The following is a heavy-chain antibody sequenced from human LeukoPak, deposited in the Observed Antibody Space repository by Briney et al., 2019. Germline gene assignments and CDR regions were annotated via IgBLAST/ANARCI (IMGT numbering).Heavy chain of an antibody. Sequence: PGGSLRLSCAASGFTFSSYWMHWVRQLPGKGLVWVSRIHRDGSSTNYADSVKGRFTISRDNAKNTLYLQVNSLRAEDTAIYYCARARPDGASYFDYWGQGILVTVSS. J-gene: IGHJ4*02. V-gene: IGHV3-74*01. CDR3: ARARPDGASYFDY. CDR1: GFTFSSYW. D-gene: IGHD3-10*01. CDR2: IHRDGSST.